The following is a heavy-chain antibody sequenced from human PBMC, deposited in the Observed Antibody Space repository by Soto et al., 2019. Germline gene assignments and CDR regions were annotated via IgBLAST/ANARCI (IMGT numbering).Heavy chain of an antibody. CDR3: ERGLEDIVVVVAATPGQTFDI. J-gene: IGHJ3*02. Sequence: QVQLVQSGAEVKKPGSSVKVSCKASGGTFSSYAISWVRQAPGQGLEWMGGIIPIFGTANDAQKFQGRVTITEEEATNTAAMELRSLRSESTAVYYCERGLEDIVVVVAATPGQTFDIWGQGTKATVYS. V-gene: IGHV1-69*01. CDR1: GGTFSSYA. CDR2: IIPIFGTA. D-gene: IGHD2-15*01.